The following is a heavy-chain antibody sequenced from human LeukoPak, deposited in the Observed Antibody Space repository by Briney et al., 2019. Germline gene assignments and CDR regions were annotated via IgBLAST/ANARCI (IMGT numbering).Heavy chain of an antibody. D-gene: IGHD3-22*01. CDR1: GFTFSDYG. V-gene: IGHV3-33*01. J-gene: IGHJ4*02. Sequence: PGKSLRLSRTASGFTFSDYGMHWVRQPPGKGLEWVAIIWYDGSNKTYEDSVKGRFTISRDNSKNTLYLQMNSLRAEDTAVYYCARGVDYYENSGTIDYWGQGTLVTVSS. CDR3: ARGVDYYENSGTIDY. CDR2: IWYDGSNK.